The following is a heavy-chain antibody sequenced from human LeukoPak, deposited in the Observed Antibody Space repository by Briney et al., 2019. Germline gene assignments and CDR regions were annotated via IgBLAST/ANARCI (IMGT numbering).Heavy chain of an antibody. J-gene: IGHJ4*02. Sequence: PVGSLRLSCAASGFAFSAYDIHWGRRATGKDLEWVSSISTIGDTYYPGSVKGRFTISRENAKRSLYLQMNSLRAEDTAVYYCARGRSGSYFDSWGQGTLVAVPS. CDR3: ARGRSGSYFDS. D-gene: IGHD1-26*01. CDR2: ISTIGDT. CDR1: GFAFSAYD. V-gene: IGHV3-13*04.